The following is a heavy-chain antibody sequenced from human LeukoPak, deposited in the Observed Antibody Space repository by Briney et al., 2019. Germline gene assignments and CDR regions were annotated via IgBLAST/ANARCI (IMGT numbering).Heavy chain of an antibody. CDR1: GFTFSSYS. J-gene: IGHJ4*02. V-gene: IGHV3-21*04. D-gene: IGHD5-12*01. Sequence: PGGSLRLSCAASGFTFSSYSMNWVRQAPGKGLEWVSSISSSSSYIYYADSVKGRFTISRDNAKNLLYLQMNSLRAEDTAVYYCARDPGSGYEEHFDYWGQGTLVTVSS. CDR2: ISSSSSYI. CDR3: ARDPGSGYEEHFDY.